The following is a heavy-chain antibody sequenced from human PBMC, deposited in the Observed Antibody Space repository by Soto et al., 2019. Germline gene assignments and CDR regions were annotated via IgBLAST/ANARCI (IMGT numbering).Heavy chain of an antibody. CDR3: ANLWYSSGRDAFDI. Sequence: GGSLRLSCAAFGFTFRDYDMSWVRQAPGKGLEWVSAISGSGGSTYYADSVKGRFTISRDNSKNTLYLQMNSLRAEDTAVYYCANLWYSSGRDAFDIWGQGTMVTVS. V-gene: IGHV3-23*01. CDR2: ISGSGGST. CDR1: GFTFRDYD. J-gene: IGHJ3*02. D-gene: IGHD6-19*01.